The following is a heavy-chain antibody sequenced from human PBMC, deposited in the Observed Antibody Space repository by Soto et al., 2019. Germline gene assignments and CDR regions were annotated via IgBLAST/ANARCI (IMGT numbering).Heavy chain of an antibody. CDR3: ARARQRITMVRGPSMDGMDV. J-gene: IGHJ6*02. CDR1: GYTFTSYY. CDR2: INPSGGST. Sequence: GASVKVSFKASGYTFTSYYMHWVRQAPGQGLEWMGIINPSGGSTSYAQKFQGRATMTRDTSTSTVYMELSSLRSEDTAVYYCARARQRITMVRGPSMDGMDVWGQGTTVTVSS. D-gene: IGHD3-10*01. V-gene: IGHV1-46*01.